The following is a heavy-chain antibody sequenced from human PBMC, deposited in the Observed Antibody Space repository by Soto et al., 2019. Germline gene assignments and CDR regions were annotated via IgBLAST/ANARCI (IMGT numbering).Heavy chain of an antibody. CDR3: ARLKRDGYNYKLGY. CDR1: GGSISSGGYS. Sequence: PSETLSLTCAVSGGSISSGGYSWSWIRQPPGKGLEWIGYIYYSGSTNYNPSLKSRVTISVDTSKNQFSLKLSSVTAADTAVYYCARLKRDGYNYKLGYWGQGTLVTVSS. J-gene: IGHJ4*02. V-gene: IGHV4-61*08. D-gene: IGHD5-12*01. CDR2: IYYSGST.